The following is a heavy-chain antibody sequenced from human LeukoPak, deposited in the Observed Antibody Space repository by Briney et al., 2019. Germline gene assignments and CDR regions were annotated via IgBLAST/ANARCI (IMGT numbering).Heavy chain of an antibody. CDR2: ISAYNGYT. CDR3: ARLSNSIAAAAHFDF. V-gene: IGHV1-18*01. CDR1: GYTFTNYG. J-gene: IGHJ4*02. D-gene: IGHD6-13*01. Sequence: ASVKVSCKASGYTFTNYGISWVRQAPGQGLEWMGWISAYNGYTNYAQKLQGRLTLTTDTSTSTAYMELRSLKSDDTAVYYCARLSNSIAAAAHFDFWGQGTLVTVSS.